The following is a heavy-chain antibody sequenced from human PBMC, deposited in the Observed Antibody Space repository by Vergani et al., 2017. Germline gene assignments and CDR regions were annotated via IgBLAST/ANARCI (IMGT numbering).Heavy chain of an antibody. CDR1: GFTFSSYW. D-gene: IGHD6-13*01. CDR3: ARDGSSSWYSWWFDP. Sequence: EVQLVESGGGLVQPGGSLRLSCAASGFTFSSYWMHWVRQAPGKGLVWVSRINSDGSSTSYADSVKGRFTISRDNAKNTLYLQMNSLRAEDTAVYYCARDGSSSWYSWWFDPWGQGTLVTVSS. V-gene: IGHV3-74*01. CDR2: INSDGSST. J-gene: IGHJ5*02.